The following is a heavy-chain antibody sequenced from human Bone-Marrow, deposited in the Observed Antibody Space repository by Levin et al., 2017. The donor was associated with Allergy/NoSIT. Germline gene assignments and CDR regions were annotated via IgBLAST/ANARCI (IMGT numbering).Heavy chain of an antibody. CDR2: IRTKAKNYAT. CDR3: TRNLSPDHYDSSVEPLDS. J-gene: IGHJ4*02. V-gene: IGHV3-73*01. CDR1: GFTFSGSA. Sequence: GGSLRLSCAASGFTFSGSAMYWVRQASGKGLEWVGRIRTKAKNYATAYAASLRGRFTISRDDSDNMAYLQMESLTTEDTAVYYCTRNLSPDHYDSSVEPLDSWGQGTLVTVSS. D-gene: IGHD3-22*01.